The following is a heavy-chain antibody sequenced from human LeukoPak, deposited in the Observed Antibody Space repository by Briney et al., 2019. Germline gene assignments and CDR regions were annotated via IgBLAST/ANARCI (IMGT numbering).Heavy chain of an antibody. CDR3: ARSDTALIGDYFDY. V-gene: IGHV1-18*04. J-gene: IGHJ4*02. CDR1: GYTFTSYY. D-gene: IGHD5-18*01. Sequence: ASVKVSCKASGYTFTSYYMHWVRQAPGQGLEWMGWISAYNGNTNYAQKLQGRVTITADKSTSTAYMELSSLRSEDTAVYYCARSDTALIGDYFDYWGQGTLVTVSS. CDR2: ISAYNGNT.